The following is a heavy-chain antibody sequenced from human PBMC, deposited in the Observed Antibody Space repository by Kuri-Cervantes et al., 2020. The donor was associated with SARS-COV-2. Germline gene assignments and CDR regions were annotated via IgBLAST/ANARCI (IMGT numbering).Heavy chain of an antibody. D-gene: IGHD1-1*01. CDR2: INHSGST. CDR3: ASVPNGYYYYGMDV. Sequence: SETLSLTCAVCGGSFSGYYWSWIRQPPGKGLEWIGEINHSGSTNYNPSLKSRVTISVDTSKNQFSLKLSSVTAADTAVYYCASVPNGYYYYGMDVWGQGTTVTVSS. V-gene: IGHV4-34*01. CDR1: GGSFSGYY. J-gene: IGHJ6*02.